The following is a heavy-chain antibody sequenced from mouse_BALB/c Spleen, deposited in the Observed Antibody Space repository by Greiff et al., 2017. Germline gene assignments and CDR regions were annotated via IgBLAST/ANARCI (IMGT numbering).Heavy chain of an antibody. V-gene: IGHV1S135*01. CDR1: GYSFTSYY. Sequence: EVQLQQSGPDLMKPGASVKISCTASGYSFTSYYMHWVKQSHGKSLEWIGYIDPFNGGTSYNQKFKGKATMTVDKSSSTAYMHLSSLTSEDSADYYCSTYYGRSLDYWGQGTTLTVSS. J-gene: IGHJ2*01. CDR2: IDPFNGGT. CDR3: STYYGRSLDY. D-gene: IGHD1-1*01.